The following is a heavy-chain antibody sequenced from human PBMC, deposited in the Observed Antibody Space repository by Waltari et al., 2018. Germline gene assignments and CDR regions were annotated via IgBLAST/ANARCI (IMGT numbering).Heavy chain of an antibody. CDR2: IYYSGST. CDR1: GGSISSSSYY. J-gene: IGHJ4*02. D-gene: IGHD6-6*01. Sequence: QLQLQESGPGLVKPSETLSLTCTVSGGSISSSSYYWGWIRQPPGKGLEWIGSIYYSGSTYYNPSLKSRVTISVDTSKNQFSLKLSSVTAADTAVYYCARSRYSSSYYYWGQGTLVTVSS. CDR3: ARSRYSSSYYY. V-gene: IGHV4-39*01.